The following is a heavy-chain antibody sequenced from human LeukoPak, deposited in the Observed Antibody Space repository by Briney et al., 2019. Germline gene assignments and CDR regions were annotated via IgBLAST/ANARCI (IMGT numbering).Heavy chain of an antibody. Sequence: GASVKVSCKASGYTFSLYAIHWARQAPGQRLEWMGWINPANGNTRYSQEFQGRVTITRDTSASTAYMELSSLRSEDMAVYYCARGLAVVGATALVYFDYWGQGTLVTVSS. V-gene: IGHV1-3*03. J-gene: IGHJ4*02. CDR3: ARGLAVVGATALVYFDY. D-gene: IGHD1-26*01. CDR1: GYTFSLYA. CDR2: INPANGNT.